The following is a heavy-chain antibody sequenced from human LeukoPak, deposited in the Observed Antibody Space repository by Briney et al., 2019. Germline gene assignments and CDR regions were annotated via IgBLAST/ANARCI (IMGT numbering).Heavy chain of an antibody. V-gene: IGHV4-39*01. CDR2: IYYSGST. CDR1: GGSISSSSYY. Sequence: PSETLSLTRTVSGGSISSSSYYWGWIRQPPGKGLEWIGSIYYSGSTYYNPSLMSRVTISVDTSKNQFSLKLSSVTAADTAVYYCARRRGAWPFDYWGQGTLVTVSS. D-gene: IGHD3-10*01. CDR3: ARRRGAWPFDY. J-gene: IGHJ4*02.